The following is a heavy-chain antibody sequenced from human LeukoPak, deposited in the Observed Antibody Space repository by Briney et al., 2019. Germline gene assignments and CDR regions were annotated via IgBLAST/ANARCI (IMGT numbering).Heavy chain of an antibody. CDR2: MNPNSGNT. CDR3: ARGRNGYNRHDY. CDR1: GYTFTSYD. J-gene: IGHJ4*02. Sequence: ASVKVSCTASGYTFTSYDINWVRQAAGQGLEWMGWMNPNSGNTGYAQKFQGRVTMTRNTSISTAYMELSSLRSEDTAVYYCARGRNGYNRHDYWGQGTLVTVSS. V-gene: IGHV1-8*01. D-gene: IGHD5-24*01.